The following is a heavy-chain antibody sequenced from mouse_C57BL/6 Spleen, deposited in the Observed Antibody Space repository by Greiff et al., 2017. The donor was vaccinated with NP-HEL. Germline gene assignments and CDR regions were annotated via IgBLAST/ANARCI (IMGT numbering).Heavy chain of an antibody. V-gene: IGHV7-3*01. CDR3: ARSKKGYAMDY. CDR2: IRNKANGYTT. CDR1: GFTFTDYY. Sequence: EVHLVESGGGLVQPGGSLSLSCAASGFTFTDYYMSWVRQPPGKALEWLGFIRNKANGYTTEYSASVKGRFTISRDNSQSILYLQMNALRAEDSATYYCARSKKGYAMDYWGQGTSVTVSS. J-gene: IGHJ4*01.